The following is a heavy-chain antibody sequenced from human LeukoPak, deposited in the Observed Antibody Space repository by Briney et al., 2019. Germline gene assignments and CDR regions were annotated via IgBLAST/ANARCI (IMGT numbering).Heavy chain of an antibody. CDR2: IRYDGSNK. V-gene: IGHV3-30*02. CDR1: GFTFRTYG. CDR3: ANTLTVAQYYFDY. J-gene: IGHJ4*02. D-gene: IGHD4-23*01. Sequence: PGGSLRLSCEASGFTFRTYGMHWVRQAPGKGLEWVAFIRYDGSNKYYADSVKGRFTISRDNSKNTLYLQMNSLRAEDTAVYYCANTLTVAQYYFDYWGQGTLVTVSS.